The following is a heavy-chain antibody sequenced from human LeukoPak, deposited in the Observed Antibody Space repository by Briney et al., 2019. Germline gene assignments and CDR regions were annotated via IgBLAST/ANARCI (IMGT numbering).Heavy chain of an antibody. J-gene: IGHJ4*02. V-gene: IGHV3-33*01. CDR3: ARNTDYYFDY. Sequence: GGSLRLSCAASGFTFSTYGMHWVRQAPGKGLEWVAIIWYDGSNKYYADSVKGRFTISRDDSKNTVYLQMNSLRAEDSAVYYCARNTDYYFDYWGQGALVTVSS. CDR2: IWYDGSNK. CDR1: GFTFSTYG. D-gene: IGHD5-18*01.